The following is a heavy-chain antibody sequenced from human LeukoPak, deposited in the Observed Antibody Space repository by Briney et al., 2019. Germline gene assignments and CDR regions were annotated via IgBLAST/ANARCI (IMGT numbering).Heavy chain of an antibody. CDR2: INPNSGGT. J-gene: IGHJ4*02. CDR1: GYTFTGYY. V-gene: IGHV1-2*02. D-gene: IGHD3-22*01. CDR3: ARLGIPITMIVVVDFDY. Sequence: GASVKVSCKASGYTFTGYYMHWVRQAPGQGLEWMGWINPNSGGTNYAQKFQGRVTMTRDTSISTAYMELSRLRSDDTAVYYCARLGIPITMIVVVDFDYWGQGTLVTVSS.